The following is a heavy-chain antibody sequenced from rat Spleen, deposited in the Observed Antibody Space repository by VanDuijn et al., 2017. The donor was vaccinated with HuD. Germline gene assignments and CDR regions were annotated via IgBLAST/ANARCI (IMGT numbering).Heavy chain of an antibody. CDR3: ARLLGSLMDA. V-gene: IGHV5-25*01. D-gene: IGHD1-11*01. CDR1: GFTFSNYD. J-gene: IGHJ4*01. Sequence: EVQLVESGGGLVQPGRSLKLSCAASGFTFSNYDMAWVRQAPTKGLEWVASISTSGGSTYYRDSVKGRFTVSRDNAKSTLYLQMDSLRSEDTATYYCARLLGSLMDAWGQGASVTVSS. CDR2: ISTSGGST.